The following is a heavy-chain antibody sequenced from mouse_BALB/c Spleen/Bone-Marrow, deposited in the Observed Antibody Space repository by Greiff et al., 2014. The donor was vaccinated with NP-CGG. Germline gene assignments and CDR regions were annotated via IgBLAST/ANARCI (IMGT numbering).Heavy chain of an antibody. Sequence: EVMLVESGAELVKPGASVKLSCTASGFNIKDTYMHWVKQRPEQGLEWIGRIDPANGNTKYDPKFQGKATITADTSSNPAYLQLSSLTSEDTAVYYCASYVYGYYFDYWGQGTTLTVSS. V-gene: IGHV14-3*02. D-gene: IGHD2-2*01. CDR3: ASYVYGYYFDY. J-gene: IGHJ2*01. CDR1: GFNIKDTY. CDR2: IDPANGNT.